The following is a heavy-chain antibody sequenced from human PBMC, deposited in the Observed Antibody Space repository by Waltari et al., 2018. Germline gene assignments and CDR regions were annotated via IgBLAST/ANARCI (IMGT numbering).Heavy chain of an antibody. CDR2: IYYSGST. CDR3: ARDGSAAAKPPYMDV. Sequence: QVQLQESGPGLVKPSQTLSLTCTVSGGSISSGGYYWSWIRQHPGKGLEWIGYIYYSGSTYYNPSRKSRVTISVDTSKNQFSLKLSSVTAADTAVYYCARDGSAAAKPPYMDVWGKGTTVTVSS. J-gene: IGHJ6*03. CDR1: GGSISSGGYY. D-gene: IGHD6-25*01. V-gene: IGHV4-31*03.